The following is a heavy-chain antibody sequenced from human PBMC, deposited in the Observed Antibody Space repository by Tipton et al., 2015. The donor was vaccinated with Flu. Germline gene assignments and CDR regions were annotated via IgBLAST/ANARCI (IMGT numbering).Heavy chain of an antibody. Sequence: QVQLVQSGAEVKKPGASVKVSCKASGYTFTSYGISWVRQAPGQGLEWMGWIGAYNGNTNYAQKLQGRVTMTTDTSTSTAYMELRSLRSDDAAVYYCARKGRYGDYATSAFDIWGQGTMVTVSS. CDR2: IGAYNGNT. CDR1: GYTFTSYG. D-gene: IGHD4-17*01. V-gene: IGHV1-18*01. J-gene: IGHJ3*02. CDR3: ARKGRYGDYATSAFDI.